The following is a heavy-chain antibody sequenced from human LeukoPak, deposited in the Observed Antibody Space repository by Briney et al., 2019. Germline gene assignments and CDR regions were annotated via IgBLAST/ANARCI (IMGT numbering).Heavy chain of an antibody. CDR1: GYSISSGYY. V-gene: IGHV4-38-2*02. D-gene: IGHD3-22*01. CDR3: ARAPPIFYDSSGYYLGAFDI. J-gene: IGHJ3*02. CDR2: IGHSGST. Sequence: PSETLSLSCTVSGYSISSGYYWGWIRQPPGKGLEWIGSIGHSGSTFYNPSLKSRVTIAVDTSKNHFSLRRTSVAAAATAVYYCARAPPIFYDSSGYYLGAFDIWGQGTMVTVSS.